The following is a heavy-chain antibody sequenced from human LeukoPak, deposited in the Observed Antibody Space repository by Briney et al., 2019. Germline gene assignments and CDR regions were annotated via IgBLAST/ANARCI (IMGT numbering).Heavy chain of an antibody. Sequence: GGSLRLSCAASGFTFSSYWMSWVRQAPGKGLEWVANIKHDGSEKYYVDSVKGRFTISRDNAKNSLYLQMNSLRAEDTAVYYCARARVAAAISWFDPWGQGTLVTVSS. CDR3: ARARVAAAISWFDP. D-gene: IGHD2-15*01. CDR1: GFTFSSYW. V-gene: IGHV3-7*04. CDR2: IKHDGSEK. J-gene: IGHJ5*02.